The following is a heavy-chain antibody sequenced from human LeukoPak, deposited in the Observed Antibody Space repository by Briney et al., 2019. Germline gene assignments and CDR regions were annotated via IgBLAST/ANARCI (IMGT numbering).Heavy chain of an antibody. CDR2: ISSSSSYI. V-gene: IGHV3-21*01. CDR3: ARVGWERSKGYAFDI. J-gene: IGHJ3*02. CDR1: GFTLSSYS. D-gene: IGHD1-26*01. Sequence: PGGSLRLSCAASGFTLSSYSMNWVRQAPGKGLEWVSSISSSSSYIYYADSVKGRFTISRDNAKNSLYLQMNSLRAEDTAVYYCARVGWERSKGYAFDIWGQGTMVTVSS.